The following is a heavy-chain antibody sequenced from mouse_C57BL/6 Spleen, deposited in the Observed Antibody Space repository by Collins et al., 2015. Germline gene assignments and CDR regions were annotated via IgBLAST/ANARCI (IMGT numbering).Heavy chain of an antibody. J-gene: IGHJ2*01. CDR1: GYTFTDYE. CDR2: IDPETGGT. Sequence: QVQLQQSGAELVRPGASVTLSCKASGYTFTDYEMHWVKQTPVHGLEWIGAIDPETGGTAYNQKFKGKAILTTDISSSTAYMELRSLTSEDPAVYYCTRIEAYYYGSSPYYFDYWGQGTTLTVSS. V-gene: IGHV1-15*01. D-gene: IGHD1-1*01. CDR3: TRIEAYYYGSSPYYFDY.